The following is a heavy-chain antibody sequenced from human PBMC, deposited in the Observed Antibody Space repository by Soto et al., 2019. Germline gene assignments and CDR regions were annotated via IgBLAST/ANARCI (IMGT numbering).Heavy chain of an antibody. CDR2: INPNSGGT. D-gene: IGHD2-2*01. CDR3: ARGEAGYCSSTSCYYYYYYGMDV. J-gene: IGHJ6*02. CDR1: GYTFTGYY. V-gene: IGHV1-2*04. Sequence: ASVKVSCNASGYTFTGYYMHWVRQAPGQGLEWMGWINPNSGGTNYAQKFQGWVTMTRDTSISTAYMELSRLRSDDTAVYYCARGEAGYCSSTSCYYYYYYGMDVWGQGTTVTVSS.